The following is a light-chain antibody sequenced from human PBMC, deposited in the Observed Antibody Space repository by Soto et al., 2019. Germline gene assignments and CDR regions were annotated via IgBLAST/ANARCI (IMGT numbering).Light chain of an antibody. Sequence: SYELTQPPSVSVAPGKTARITCGGNNIGSKSVHWYQQKPGQAPVLVIYYDSDRPSGIPERFSGSNSGNTATLTICRVEEVDEADYYCQVWDSSAGDFGTGTKVTVL. J-gene: IGLJ1*01. CDR1: NIGSKS. CDR2: YDS. CDR3: QVWDSSAGD. V-gene: IGLV3-21*04.